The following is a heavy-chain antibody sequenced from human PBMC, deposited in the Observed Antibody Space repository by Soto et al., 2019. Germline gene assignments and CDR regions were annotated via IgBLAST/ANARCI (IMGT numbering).Heavy chain of an antibody. D-gene: IGHD6-13*01. J-gene: IGHJ5*02. Sequence: PSETLSLTCTVSGGSINSGDYYWSWIRQPPGKGLEWIGYIYYSGSTNYNPSLKSRVTISVDTSKNQFSLKLSSVTAADTAVYYCARELYSSSSNWFDPWGQGTLVT. V-gene: IGHV4-30-4*01. CDR3: ARELYSSSSNWFDP. CDR1: GGSINSGDYY. CDR2: IYYSGST.